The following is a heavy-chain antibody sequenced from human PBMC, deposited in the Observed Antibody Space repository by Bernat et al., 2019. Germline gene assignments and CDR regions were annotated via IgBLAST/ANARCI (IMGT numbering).Heavy chain of an antibody. Sequence: QVQVVQSGAEVKKPGASVEVSCKASGYTFTSYYIHWVRQAPGQGLEWMGMINPSGGSTSYAQKFQGRVTMTRDTSTNTVYMELSSLRSEDMAVYYCARNDDSGLDYWGQGTLVTVSS. V-gene: IGHV1-46*01. D-gene: IGHD4-17*01. CDR3: ARNDDSGLDY. CDR1: GYTFTSYY. J-gene: IGHJ4*02. CDR2: INPSGGST.